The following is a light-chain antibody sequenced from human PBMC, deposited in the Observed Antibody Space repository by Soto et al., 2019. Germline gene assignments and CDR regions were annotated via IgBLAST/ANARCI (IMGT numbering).Light chain of an antibody. J-gene: IGLJ1*01. CDR1: SSDVGSYNL. CDR3: CSYAGSSTFYV. CDR2: EGS. Sequence: SALTHPASVSWSPGQSITISCTGTSSDVGSYNLVSWYQQHPGKAPKLMIYEGSKRPSGVSNRFSGSKSGNTASLTISGLQAEDEADYYCCSYAGSSTFYVFGTGTKVTVL. V-gene: IGLV2-23*01.